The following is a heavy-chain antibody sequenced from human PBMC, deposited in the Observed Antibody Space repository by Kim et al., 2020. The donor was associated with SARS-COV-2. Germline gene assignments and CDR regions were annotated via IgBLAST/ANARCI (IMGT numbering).Heavy chain of an antibody. CDR3: ARGVRITVAGMFSDF. J-gene: IGHJ4*01. Sequence: GGSLRLSCTVSGFNFSNYYMNWMRQAPGKGLEWVSHISPTSHYTNYADSVRGRFTISRDNAKKSLFLQMNSLSAEDSAVYYCARGVRITVAGMFSDFWG. D-gene: IGHD6-19*01. CDR1: GFNFSNYY. V-gene: IGHV3-11*06. CDR2: ISPTSHYT.